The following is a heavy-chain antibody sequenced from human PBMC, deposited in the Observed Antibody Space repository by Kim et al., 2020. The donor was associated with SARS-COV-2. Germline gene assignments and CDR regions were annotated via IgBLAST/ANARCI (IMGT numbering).Heavy chain of an antibody. Sequence: GGSLRLSCAASGFTFSNAWMSWVRQAPGKGLEWVGRIKSKTDGGTTDYAAPVKGRFTISRDDSKNTLYLQMNSLKTEDTAVYYCTTGVIVATLGVPHAYGMDVWGQGTTVTVSS. CDR1: GFTFSNAW. CDR3: TTGVIVATLGVPHAYGMDV. V-gene: IGHV3-15*01. CDR2: IKSKTDGGTT. D-gene: IGHD5-12*01. J-gene: IGHJ6*02.